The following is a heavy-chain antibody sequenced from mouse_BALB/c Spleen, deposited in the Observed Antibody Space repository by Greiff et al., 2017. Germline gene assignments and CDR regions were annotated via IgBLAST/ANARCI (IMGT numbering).Heavy chain of an antibody. J-gene: IGHJ3*01. CDR1: GYTFTSYW. V-gene: IGHV1-7*01. Sequence: QVQLKQSGAELAKPGASVKMSCKASGYTFTSYWMHWVKQRPGQGLEWIGYINPSTGYTEYNQKFKDKATLTADKSSSTAYMQLSSLTSEDSAVYYCARGLGLLRGAYWGQGTLVTVSA. CDR3: ARGLGLLRGAY. D-gene: IGHD2-3*01. CDR2: INPSTGYT.